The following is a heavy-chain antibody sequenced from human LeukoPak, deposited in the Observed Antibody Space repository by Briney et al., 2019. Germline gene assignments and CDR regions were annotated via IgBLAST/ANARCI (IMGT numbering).Heavy chain of an antibody. CDR2: ISSSSSSI. J-gene: IGHJ4*02. D-gene: IGHD1-1*01. CDR3: ARSGYNWNDVIFFDY. CDR1: GFTFSGYT. Sequence: GGSLRLSCAASGFTFSGYTMNWVRQAPGKGLEWVSSISSSSSSIYYADSVKGRFTISRDNAKNSLYLQMNSLRAGDTAVYYCARSGYNWNDVIFFDYWGQGTLVTVSS. V-gene: IGHV3-21*01.